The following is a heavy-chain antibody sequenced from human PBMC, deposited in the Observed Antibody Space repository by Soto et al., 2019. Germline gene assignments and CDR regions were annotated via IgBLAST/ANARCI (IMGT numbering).Heavy chain of an antibody. CDR3: ASGIQLWLRRINNGYSG. CDR2: IIPMFGTA. V-gene: IGHV1-69*12. CDR1: GGTSSTYA. Sequence: QDQLVQYGAEVKKPESSVKGACKAPGGTSSTYAISWVRQAPVQGLEWMGGIIPMFGTANYAQRFQDRVTITADESTNTVYMELSSLISEDTAVYFCASGIQLWLRRINNGYSGWGQGTLVTVSS. D-gene: IGHD5-18*01. J-gene: IGHJ4*02.